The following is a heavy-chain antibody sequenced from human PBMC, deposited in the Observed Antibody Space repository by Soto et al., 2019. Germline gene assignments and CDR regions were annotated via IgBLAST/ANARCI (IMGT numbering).Heavy chain of an antibody. D-gene: IGHD3-3*01. CDR3: ARGLSGYRNKYYFDY. V-gene: IGHV6-1*01. Sequence: SQTLSLTCAISGDSVSSNSAAWNWIRQSPSRGLEWLGRTYYRSKWYNDYAVSVKSRITINPDTSKNQFSLKLSSVTAADTAVYYCARGLSGYRNKYYFDYWGQGTLVTVSS. J-gene: IGHJ4*02. CDR2: TYYRSKWYN. CDR1: GDSVSSNSAA.